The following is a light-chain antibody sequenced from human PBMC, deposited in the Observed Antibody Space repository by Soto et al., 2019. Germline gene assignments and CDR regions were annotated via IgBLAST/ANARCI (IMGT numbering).Light chain of an antibody. J-gene: IGKJ5*01. V-gene: IGKV1-5*03. CDR1: QTISSW. CDR2: EAS. CDR3: QQYDNLPPY. Sequence: DIQMTQSPSTLSASVGDRVTITCRASQTISSWLAWYQQKPGKAPKLLIYEASSLKSGVPSRFSGSGSGTDFTFTISSLQPEDIATYYCQQYDNLPPYFGQGTRLEIK.